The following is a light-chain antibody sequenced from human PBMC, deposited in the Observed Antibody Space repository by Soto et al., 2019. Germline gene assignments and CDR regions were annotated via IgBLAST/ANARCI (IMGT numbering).Light chain of an antibody. Sequence: AIRMTQSPSSFSASTGDRVTITCRASQGISSYLAWYQQKPGKAPKLLIYAASTLQSGVPSRFSGSGSGTDFTLTISCLQSKDFATYYCQQYYSYPQTFGQGTKVEIK. CDR2: AAS. CDR1: QGISSY. CDR3: QQYYSYPQT. J-gene: IGKJ1*01. V-gene: IGKV1-8*01.